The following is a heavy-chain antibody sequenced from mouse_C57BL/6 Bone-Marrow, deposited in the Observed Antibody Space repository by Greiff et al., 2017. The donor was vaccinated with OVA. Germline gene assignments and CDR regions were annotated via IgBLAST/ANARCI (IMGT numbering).Heavy chain of an antibody. CDR3: ARHEGGDDPLYYYAMDY. V-gene: IGHV1-62-2*01. CDR1: GYTFTEYT. D-gene: IGHD2-12*01. J-gene: IGHJ4*01. CDR2: FYPGSGSI. Sequence: VQLQQSGAELVKPGASVKLSCKASGYTFTEYTIHWVKQRSGQGLEWIGWFYPGSGSIKYNEKFKDKATLTADKSSSTVYMELSRLTSEDSAVYFCARHEGGDDPLYYYAMDYWGQGTSVTVSS.